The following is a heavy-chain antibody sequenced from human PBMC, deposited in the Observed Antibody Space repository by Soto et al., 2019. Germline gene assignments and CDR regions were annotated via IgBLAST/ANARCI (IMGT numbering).Heavy chain of an antibody. V-gene: IGHV3-30*18. Sequence: QVQLVESGGGVVQPGRSLRLSCAASGSSFSSYGIHWVRQAPGKGLEWVAVISYDGTYKHYADSVKGRFTFSRDNSKNTVYLQKTILRAQDTPVYYCAKERWYYSSSWPFYGGEGTLVSVAS. CDR1: GSSFSSYG. J-gene: IGHJ4*02. CDR2: ISYDGTYK. D-gene: IGHD6-13*01. CDR3: AKERWYYSSSWPFY.